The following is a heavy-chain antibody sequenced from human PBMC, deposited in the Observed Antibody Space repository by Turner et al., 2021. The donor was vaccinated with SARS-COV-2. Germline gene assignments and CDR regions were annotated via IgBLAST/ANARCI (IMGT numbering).Heavy chain of an antibody. D-gene: IGHD1-26*01. CDR2: IWYDGSNK. V-gene: IGHV3-33*01. J-gene: IGHJ4*02. CDR3: ARDGLVGATTGFDC. Sequence: QVQLVKSGGGVVQPGRSLRLSCAASGFTFSSYGMHWVRQAPGKGLEWVAVIWYDGSNKYYADSVKGRFTISRDNSKNTLYLQMNSLRAEDTAVYYCARDGLVGATTGFDCWGQGTLVTVSS. CDR1: GFTFSSYG.